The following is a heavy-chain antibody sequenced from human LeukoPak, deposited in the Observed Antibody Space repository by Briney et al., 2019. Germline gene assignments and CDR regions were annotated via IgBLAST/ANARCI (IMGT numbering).Heavy chain of an antibody. Sequence: SETLSLTCTVSGGSISSYYWSWIRQPAGKGLECIGRIYTSGSTNYNPSLKSRVTMSVDTSKNQFSLKLSSVTAADTAVYYCAGDSGSGSYRRYYYYYGMDVWGQGTTVTVSS. CDR1: GGSISSYY. J-gene: IGHJ6*02. V-gene: IGHV4-4*07. CDR2: IYTSGST. CDR3: AGDSGSGSYRRYYYYYGMDV. D-gene: IGHD3-10*01.